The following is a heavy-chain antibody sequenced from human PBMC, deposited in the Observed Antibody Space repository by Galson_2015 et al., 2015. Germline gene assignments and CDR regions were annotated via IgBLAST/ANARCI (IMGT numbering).Heavy chain of an antibody. Sequence: CAISGDSVSSNSAAWNWIRQSPSRGLEWLGRTYYRTKWYNDYAVSVKSRITINPDTSKNQFSLQLNSVTPEDTAVYYCARSGVVAAIPLYYYYDYMDVWGKGTTVTVSS. CDR2: TYYRTKWYN. CDR1: GDSVSSNSAA. D-gene: IGHD2-15*01. J-gene: IGHJ6*03. CDR3: ARSGVVAAIPLYYYYDYMDV. V-gene: IGHV6-1*01.